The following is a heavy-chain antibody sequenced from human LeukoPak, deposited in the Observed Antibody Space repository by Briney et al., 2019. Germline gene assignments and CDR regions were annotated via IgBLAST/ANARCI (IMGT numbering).Heavy chain of an antibody. CDR2: INPNSGGT. D-gene: IGHD3-22*01. CDR3: ARDSSGYYYAAHYYYYGRDV. V-gene: IGHV1-2*04. J-gene: IGHJ6*02. CDR1: GYTFTGYY. Sequence: ASVKVSCKASGYTFTGYYMHWVRQAPGQGLEWMGWINPNSGGTNYAQKFQGWVTMTRDTSISTAYMELSRLRSDDTAVYYCARDSSGYYYAAHYYYYGRDVWGQGTTVTVSS.